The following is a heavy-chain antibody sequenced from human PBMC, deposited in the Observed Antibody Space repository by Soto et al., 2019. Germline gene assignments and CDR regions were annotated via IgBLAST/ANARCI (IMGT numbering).Heavy chain of an antibody. Sequence: QVQLQQWGAGPLRPLETLSLTCGGSGGSFSGYYWAWIRQSPGEGLEWIGEINDRGSITYNPSLKSRVSISVDTSKNHYSLNLRSVTAADTAVYYCARESHDILTGPPWVWYFDLWGRGTLVTVSS. J-gene: IGHJ2*01. CDR3: ARESHDILTGPPWVWYFDL. CDR1: GGSFSGYY. CDR2: INDRGSI. V-gene: IGHV4-34*01. D-gene: IGHD3-9*01.